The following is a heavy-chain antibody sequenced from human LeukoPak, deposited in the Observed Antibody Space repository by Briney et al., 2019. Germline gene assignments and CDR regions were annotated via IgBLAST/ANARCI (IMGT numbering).Heavy chain of an antibody. Sequence: ASVKVSCKASGYTFTSYGIGWVRQAPGQGLEWMGWISAYNGNTNYAQKLQGRVTMTTDTSTSTAYMELRSLRSDDTAVYYCARGGYYGSGSYYRRGPNWFDPWGQGTLVTVSS. V-gene: IGHV1-18*04. CDR3: ARGGYYGSGSYYRRGPNWFDP. CDR2: ISAYNGNT. J-gene: IGHJ5*02. CDR1: GYTFTSYG. D-gene: IGHD3-10*01.